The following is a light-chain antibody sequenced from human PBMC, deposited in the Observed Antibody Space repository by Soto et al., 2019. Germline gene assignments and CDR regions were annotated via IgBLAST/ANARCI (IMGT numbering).Light chain of an antibody. Sequence: DIVLTQSPGTLSLSPGERATLSCRTSQSVGRYLGWYQQTPGQAPRLLIYDSSNRATGIPARFSGSGSGTDFALTIRLLEAEAVAVYYIHPPADSPRTFGQ. V-gene: IGKV3-11*01. CDR1: QSVGRY. CDR3: HPPADSPRT. CDR2: DSS. J-gene: IGKJ1*01.